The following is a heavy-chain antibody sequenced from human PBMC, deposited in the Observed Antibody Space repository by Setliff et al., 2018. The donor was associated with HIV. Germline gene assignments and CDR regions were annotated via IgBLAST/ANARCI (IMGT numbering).Heavy chain of an antibody. CDR3: ARGTAYYYDSSAYYFNYYYMDV. Sequence: SETLSLTCTVSGGSISSSSHYWGWIRQPPGKGLEWIGSIYFSGSTYYNPSLKSRVTISVDTSKNQFSLKLSSVTAADTAVYYCARGTAYYYDSSAYYFNYYYMDVWGKGTTVTVSS. J-gene: IGHJ6*03. D-gene: IGHD3-22*01. V-gene: IGHV4-39*01. CDR2: IYFSGST. CDR1: GGSISSSSHY.